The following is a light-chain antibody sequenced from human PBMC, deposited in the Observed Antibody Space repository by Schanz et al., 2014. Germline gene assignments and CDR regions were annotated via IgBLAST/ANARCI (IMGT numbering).Light chain of an antibody. J-gene: IGLJ2*01. Sequence: QSALTQPASVSGSPGQSITISCTGTSSDVGAYNYVSWYRQHPGKAPKLMIYDVTSRPSGVPDRFSGSKSGNTASLTISGLQAEDEADYYCCSYAGTSTTVPFGGGTKLTVL. CDR1: SSDVGAYNY. CDR2: DVT. CDR3: CSYAGTSTTVP. V-gene: IGLV2-14*03.